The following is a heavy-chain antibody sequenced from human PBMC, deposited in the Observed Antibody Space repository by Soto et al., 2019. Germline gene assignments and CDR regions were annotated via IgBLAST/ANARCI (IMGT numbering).Heavy chain of an antibody. V-gene: IGHV3-9*01. CDR3: ARVGAYCVSTSCHDY. D-gene: IGHD2-2*01. Sequence: GGSLRLSCAASGFTFDDYAMHWVRQAPGKGLEWVSGINWNSGSIGYADSVKGRFTISRDNAKTSLYLQMNSLRAEDTAVYYCARVGAYCVSTSCHDYWGQGTLVTVSS. J-gene: IGHJ4*02. CDR1: GFTFDDYA. CDR2: INWNSGSI.